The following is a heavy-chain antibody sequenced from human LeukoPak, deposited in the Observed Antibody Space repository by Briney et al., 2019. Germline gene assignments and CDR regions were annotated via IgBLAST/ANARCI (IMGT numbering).Heavy chain of an antibody. CDR3: AREVSEGFDF. CDR1: GSTFSGYS. J-gene: IGHJ4*02. V-gene: IGHV3-21*01. CDR2: FGTRSTSV. D-gene: IGHD3-22*01. Sequence: GGSLRLSCTASGSTFSGYSMNWIRQAPGKGLEWVSSFGTRSTSVYHAGSVKGRFAISRDNAKSSLYLQMNSLRAEDTALYYCAREVSEGFDFWGQGTLVTVSS.